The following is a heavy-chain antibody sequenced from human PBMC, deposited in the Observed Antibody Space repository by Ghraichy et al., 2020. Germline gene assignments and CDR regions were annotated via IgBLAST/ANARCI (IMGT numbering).Heavy chain of an antibody. Sequence: SETLSLTCTVSGGSISSYYWSWIRQPPGKGLEWIGYIYYSGSTNYNPSLKSRVTISVDTSKNQFSLKLSSVTAADTAVYYCARDRQVDSGYMDVWGKGTTVTVS. CDR2: IYYSGST. D-gene: IGHD5-12*01. V-gene: IGHV4-59*01. J-gene: IGHJ6*03. CDR3: ARDRQVDSGYMDV. CDR1: GGSISSYY.